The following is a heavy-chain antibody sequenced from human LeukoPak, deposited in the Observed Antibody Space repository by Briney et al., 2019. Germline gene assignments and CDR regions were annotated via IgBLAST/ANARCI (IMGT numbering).Heavy chain of an antibody. J-gene: IGHJ4*02. CDR2: ISYDGRNI. Sequence: GSLRLSCAASGFTFNNYGMHWVRQAPGKGLEWVAVISYDGRNIHYPDSVKGRFTISRDISTDTLWLQMDSLRTEDTAVYYCAKGPLRGTAAAIDYWGQGTLVTVSP. CDR1: GFTFNNYG. D-gene: IGHD2-2*01. CDR3: AKGPLRGTAAAIDY. V-gene: IGHV3-30*18.